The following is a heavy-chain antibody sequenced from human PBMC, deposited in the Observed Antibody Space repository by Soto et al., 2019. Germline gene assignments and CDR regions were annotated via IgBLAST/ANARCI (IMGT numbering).Heavy chain of an antibody. CDR2: ISYDGGDA. V-gene: IGHV3-30*18. D-gene: IGHD3-22*01. CDR1: GFSFSQYG. J-gene: IGHJ4*02. CDR3: AKDVLRCYYLQHYEY. Sequence: QVQLAESGGGVIQPGRSLRLSCGASGFSFSQYGMHWVRQAPGKGLEWVAVISYDGGDASYADSVRGRFTISRDNSKNTLWLQMDSLKTEDTAVYYCAKDVLRCYYLQHYEYWGQGTLVTVSS.